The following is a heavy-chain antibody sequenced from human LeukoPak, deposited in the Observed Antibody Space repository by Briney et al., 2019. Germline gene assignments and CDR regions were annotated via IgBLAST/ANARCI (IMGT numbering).Heavy chain of an antibody. Sequence: AGGSLRPSCAASGFTFSSYAMSWVRQAPGKGLEWVSAISGSGGSTYYADSVKGRFTISRDNSKNTLYLQMNSLRAEDTAVYYCAKESVERWLQFAGKDYYYYYMDVWGKGTTVTVSS. J-gene: IGHJ6*03. CDR1: GFTFSSYA. CDR3: AKESVERWLQFAGKDYYYYYMDV. D-gene: IGHD5-24*01. CDR2: ISGSGGST. V-gene: IGHV3-23*01.